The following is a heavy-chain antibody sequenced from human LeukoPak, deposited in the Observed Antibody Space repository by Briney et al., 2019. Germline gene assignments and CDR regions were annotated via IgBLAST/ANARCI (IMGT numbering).Heavy chain of an antibody. CDR1: GFTFSSYA. D-gene: IGHD3-9*01. CDR3: ARDRDPEAYYDILTGYYTGDAFDI. V-gene: IGHV3-23*01. J-gene: IGHJ3*02. Sequence: GGSLRLSCAASGFTFSSYAMSWVRQAPGKGLEWVSAISGSGGSTYYADSVKGRFTISRDNSKNTLYLQMNSLRAEDTAVYYCARDRDPEAYYDILTGYYTGDAFDIWGQGTMVTVSS. CDR2: ISGSGGST.